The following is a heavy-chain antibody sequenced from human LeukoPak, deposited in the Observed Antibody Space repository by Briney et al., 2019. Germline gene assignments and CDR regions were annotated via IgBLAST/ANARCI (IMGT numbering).Heavy chain of an antibody. Sequence: GGSLRLSCEVSGFSFISYAMHWVRQAPGKGLEWVALIRHDEANEYYADSVQGRSTISRDTSKNTLYLQMKSLRAEDTAVYYCAKEYTPSSPLGELDSWGQGTLVTVSS. CDR2: IRHDEANE. V-gene: IGHV3-30*02. CDR3: AKEYTPSSPLGELDS. CDR1: GFSFISYA. J-gene: IGHJ4*02. D-gene: IGHD6-6*01.